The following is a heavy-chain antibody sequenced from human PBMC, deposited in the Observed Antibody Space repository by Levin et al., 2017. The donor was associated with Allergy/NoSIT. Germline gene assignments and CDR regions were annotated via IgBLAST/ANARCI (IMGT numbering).Heavy chain of an antibody. V-gene: IGHV1-69*13. D-gene: IGHD3-9*01. Sequence: SVKVSCKASGGTFSSYAISWVRQAPGQGLEWMGGIIPIFGTANYAQKFQGRVTITADESTSTAYMELSSLGSEDTAVYYCARARRTYYDILTGYQYFDYWGQGTLVTVSS. CDR1: GGTFSSYA. CDR3: ARARRTYYDILTGYQYFDY. CDR2: IIPIFGTA. J-gene: IGHJ4*02.